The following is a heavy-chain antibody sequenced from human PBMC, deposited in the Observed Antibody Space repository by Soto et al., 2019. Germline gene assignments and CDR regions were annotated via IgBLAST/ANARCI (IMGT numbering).Heavy chain of an antibody. V-gene: IGHV4-31*03. CDR3: ARDLPRCAMIVKEDAFDI. Sequence: QVQLQESGPGLVKPSQTLSLTCTVSGGSISSGGYYWSWIRQHPGKGLEGIGYIYYSGSTYYNPSLKSRVTISVDTSQNQFSGKRSSVTAADTGVYYGARDLPRCAMIVKEDAFDIWGQGTTVTVSS. CDR2: IYYSGST. D-gene: IGHD3-22*01. J-gene: IGHJ3*02. CDR1: GGSISSGGYY.